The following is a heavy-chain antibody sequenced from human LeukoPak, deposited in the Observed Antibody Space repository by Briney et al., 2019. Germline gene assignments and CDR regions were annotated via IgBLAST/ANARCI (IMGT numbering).Heavy chain of an antibody. CDR1: GGSISSYY. CDR2: INHSGST. D-gene: IGHD6-19*01. CDR3: ARNFGCSSGWCIDY. J-gene: IGHJ4*02. Sequence: SETLSLTCTVSGGSISSYYWSWIRQPPGKGLEWIGEINHSGSTNYNPSLKSRVTISVDTSKNQFSLKLSSVTAADTAVYYCARNFGCSSGWCIDYWGQGTLVTVSS. V-gene: IGHV4-34*01.